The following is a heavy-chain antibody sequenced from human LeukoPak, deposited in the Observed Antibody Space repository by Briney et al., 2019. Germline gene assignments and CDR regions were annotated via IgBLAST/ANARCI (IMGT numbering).Heavy chain of an antibody. CDR2: INHSGST. Sequence: SETLSLTCAVYGGSFSGYYWSWIRQPPGKGLEWIGEINHSGSTNYNPSLKSRVTISVDTSKNQFSLKLSSVTAADTAVYYCARRRDIATIPFWYFDYWGQGTLVTVSS. CDR1: GGSFSGYY. D-gene: IGHD5-24*01. V-gene: IGHV4-34*01. J-gene: IGHJ4*02. CDR3: ARRRDIATIPFWYFDY.